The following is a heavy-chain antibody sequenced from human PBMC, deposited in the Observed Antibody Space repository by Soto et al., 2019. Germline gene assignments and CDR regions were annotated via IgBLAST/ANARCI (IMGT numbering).Heavy chain of an antibody. J-gene: IGHJ4*02. D-gene: IGHD6-13*01. CDR2: ISYDGSNK. CDR1: GFTFSNYG. Sequence: GGSLRLSCASSGFTFSNYGMRWVRQAPGKGLEWVAVISYDGSNKYYVDSVKGRFTISRENPKTTLFLQMDSLRAEDTAVYYCARSAGKGGLAAPIDYWGQGILVTAPQ. CDR3: ARSAGKGGLAAPIDY. V-gene: IGHV3-33*01.